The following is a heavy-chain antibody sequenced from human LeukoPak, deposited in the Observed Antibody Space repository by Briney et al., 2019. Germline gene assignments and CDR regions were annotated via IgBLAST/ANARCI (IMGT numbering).Heavy chain of an antibody. CDR3: ARVIPATYYFDY. Sequence: PGGSLRLSCAASGFTVSSNYMSWVRQAPGKGLQRVSVIYSGGSTYYADSVKGRFTISRDNSKNTLYLQMHSLRADDTAVYYCARVIPATYYFDYWGQGTLVTVSS. V-gene: IGHV3-53*01. CDR2: IYSGGST. D-gene: IGHD2-15*01. J-gene: IGHJ4*02. CDR1: GFTVSSNY.